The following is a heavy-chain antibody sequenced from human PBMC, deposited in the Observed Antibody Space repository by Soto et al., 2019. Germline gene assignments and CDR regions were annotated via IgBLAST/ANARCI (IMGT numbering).Heavy chain of an antibody. CDR1: GGTFSSYT. CDR3: AIVTETTVTSDD. Sequence: QVQLVQSGAEVKKPGSSVKVSCKASGGTFSSYTISWVRQAPGQGLEWMGRIIPILGIANYAQKFQGRVTITADKSTSTAYMELSSLRSEDTAVYYCAIVTETTVTSDDWGQGTLVTVSS. CDR2: IIPILGIA. D-gene: IGHD4-17*01. V-gene: IGHV1-69*02. J-gene: IGHJ4*02.